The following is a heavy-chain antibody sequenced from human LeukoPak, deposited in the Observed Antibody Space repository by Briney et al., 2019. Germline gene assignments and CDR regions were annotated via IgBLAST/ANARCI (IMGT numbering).Heavy chain of an antibody. CDR3: TSYNRSPYYYYYMYI. V-gene: IGHV3-49*04. Sequence: PGGSLRLSCTASGFTFGDYAMSWVRQAPGKGLEWEGFIRSKAYGGTTEYAASVKGRFTISRDDSKSIAYLQMNSLKTEDTAVYYCTSYNRSPYYYYYMYIWGKGTTVTVSS. CDR2: IRSKAYGGTT. D-gene: IGHD5-24*01. J-gene: IGHJ6*03. CDR1: GFTFGDYA.